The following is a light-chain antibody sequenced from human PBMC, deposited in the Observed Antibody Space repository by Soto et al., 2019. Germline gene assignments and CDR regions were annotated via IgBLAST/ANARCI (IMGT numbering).Light chain of an antibody. Sequence: QSALTQPASVSGSPGQSITISCTGTSSDVGNYNLVSWYQHHPGKAPKLLIYEVSKRPSGASNRFSGSKSGNTASLTISGLQAEDDADYYCCTFANSDTLVFGGGTKLTVI. V-gene: IGLV2-23*02. CDR3: CTFANSDTLV. CDR2: EVS. J-gene: IGLJ3*02. CDR1: SSDVGNYNL.